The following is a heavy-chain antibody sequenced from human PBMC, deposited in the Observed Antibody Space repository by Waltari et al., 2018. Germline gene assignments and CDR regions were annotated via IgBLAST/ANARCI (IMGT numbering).Heavy chain of an antibody. CDR2: RNPNRGNT. Sequence: QVQLVQSGAEVKKPGASVKVSCKASGYTFTSYDINWVRQATGQGLEWMGWRNPNRGNTGYAQKFQGRVTITRNTSISTAYMELSSLRSEDTAVYYCARDVGGVATIIFDYWGQGTLVTVSS. CDR3: ARDVGGVATIIFDY. D-gene: IGHD5-12*01. V-gene: IGHV1-8*03. J-gene: IGHJ4*02. CDR1: GYTFTSYD.